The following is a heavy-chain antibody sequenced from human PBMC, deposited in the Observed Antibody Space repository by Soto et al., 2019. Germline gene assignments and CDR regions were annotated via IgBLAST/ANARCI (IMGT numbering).Heavy chain of an antibody. Sequence: SETLTXTWALSCHSISGSQWWSFVRPPPVNGLERIGEISLTGSTRYNRSLKSQVTMSVDKPKKQFSLNLNSVTAEDTAVYYCARVISSRDEYFDYWGQGTVVTVS. CDR3: ARVISSRDEYFDY. CDR1: CHSISGSQW. V-gene: IGHV4-4*02. CDR2: ISLTGST. D-gene: IGHD2-2*01. J-gene: IGHJ4*02.